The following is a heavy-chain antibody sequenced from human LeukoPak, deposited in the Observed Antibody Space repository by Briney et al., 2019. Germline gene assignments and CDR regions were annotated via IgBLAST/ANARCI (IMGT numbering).Heavy chain of an antibody. CDR1: GFTFSSYS. Sequence: GGSLRLSCAASGFTFSSYSMNWVRQAPGKGLEWVSSSSSSSYIYYADSVKGRFTISRDNAKNSLYLQMNSLRAEDTAVYYCARVYDFWSGYYHDAFDIWGQGTMVTVPS. D-gene: IGHD3-3*01. CDR2: SSSSSYI. J-gene: IGHJ3*02. CDR3: ARVYDFWSGYYHDAFDI. V-gene: IGHV3-21*01.